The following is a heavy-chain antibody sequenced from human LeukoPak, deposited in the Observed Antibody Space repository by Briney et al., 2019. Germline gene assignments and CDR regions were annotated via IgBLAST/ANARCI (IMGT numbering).Heavy chain of an antibody. CDR3: GRVGDGYNDNY. Sequence: GGSLRLSCAASGFTVSSNYMSWVRQAPGKGLEWVSLISSGGSTYYADSLKGRFTISRDNSKNTLYLQMNSLRAGDTAVYYCGRVGDGYNDNYWGQGTLVTVSS. V-gene: IGHV3-66*01. D-gene: IGHD5-24*01. CDR1: GFTVSSNY. CDR2: ISSGGST. J-gene: IGHJ4*02.